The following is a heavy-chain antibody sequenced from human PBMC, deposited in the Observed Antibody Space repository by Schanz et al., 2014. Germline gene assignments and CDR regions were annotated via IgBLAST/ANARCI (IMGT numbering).Heavy chain of an antibody. J-gene: IGHJ6*02. V-gene: IGHV1-46*01. CDR2: INPTGGST. CDR3: KWELHVYYGMDV. Sequence: QVQLVQSGAEVKKPGASVKVSCKASGYTFISYFIHWVRQAPGQGLEWMGIINPTGGSTSYAQRFQGRVTVTRDTSTSTVYMELSSLRSEDTAVYYCKWELHVYYGMDVWGQGTAVTVSS. CDR1: GYTFISYF. D-gene: IGHD1-26*01.